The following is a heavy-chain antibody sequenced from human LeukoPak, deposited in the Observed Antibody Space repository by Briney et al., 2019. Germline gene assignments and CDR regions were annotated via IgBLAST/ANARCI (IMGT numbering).Heavy chain of an antibody. J-gene: IGHJ6*03. V-gene: IGHV3-20*04. D-gene: IGHD3-10*01. Sequence: PGGSLRLFCAASGYTFDDHGMSWVRQSPAAGKGLEWVCGINWNGGSTGYADSVKGRFTISRDNAKNSLYLQMNSLRAEDTALYYCARGRGSGTYYTRGYYMDVWGKGTTVTISS. CDR2: INWNGGST. CDR1: GYTFDDHG. CDR3: ARGRGSGTYYTRGYYMDV.